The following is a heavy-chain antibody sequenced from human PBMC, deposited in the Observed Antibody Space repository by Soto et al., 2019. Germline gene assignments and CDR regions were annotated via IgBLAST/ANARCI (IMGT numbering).Heavy chain of an antibody. V-gene: IGHV4-59*01. Sequence: QVQLQESGPGLVKPSETLSLTCTVSGGSISSYYWSWIRQPPGKGLEWIGYIYYSGSTNYNPSLKSRVTISVDTSKNQFSLKLSSVTAADTAVYYCARVTNGPYYYYGMDVWGQGTTVTVSS. D-gene: IGHD2-8*01. CDR2: IYYSGST. CDR3: ARVTNGPYYYYGMDV. J-gene: IGHJ6*02. CDR1: GGSISSYY.